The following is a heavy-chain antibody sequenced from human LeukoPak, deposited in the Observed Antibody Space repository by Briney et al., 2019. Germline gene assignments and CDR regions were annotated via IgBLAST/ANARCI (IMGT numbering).Heavy chain of an antibody. CDR3: AKDTDRDGYYYYYGMDV. J-gene: IGHJ6*02. V-gene: IGHV3-30*18. Sequence: GGSLRLSCAASGFTFSSYAMSWVRQTPGKGLEWVAIISYDGTNIYYADSVKGRFNISRDKSKNTLYLQMNSLRAEDTAVYYCAKDTDRDGYYYYYGMDVWGQGTTVTVSS. CDR2: ISYDGTNI. D-gene: IGHD1-14*01. CDR1: GFTFSSYA.